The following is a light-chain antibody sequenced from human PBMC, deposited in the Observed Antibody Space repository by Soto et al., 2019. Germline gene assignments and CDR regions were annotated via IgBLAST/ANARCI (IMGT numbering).Light chain of an antibody. CDR1: QSLLHGNRYNY. Sequence: DIVMTQSPLSLPVTPGEPASISCRSSQSLLHGNRYNYLNWFLQKPGQSPQLLIYLNSFRASGVPDRFTGSGSGTDFTLKISRVEAEDVGIYYCMQALQTPFTFGPGTKVDIK. V-gene: IGKV2-28*01. J-gene: IGKJ3*01. CDR2: LNS. CDR3: MQALQTPFT.